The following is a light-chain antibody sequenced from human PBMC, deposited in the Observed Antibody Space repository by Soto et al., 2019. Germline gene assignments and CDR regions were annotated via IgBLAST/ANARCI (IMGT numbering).Light chain of an antibody. V-gene: IGLV3-1*01. CDR1: KLGDKY. Sequence: SYELTQPPSVSVSPGQTASITCSGDKLGDKYACWYQQKPGQSPVLVIYQDSKRPSGIPERFSGSNSGNTATLTINGTQAMDEADYYCQAWDSSTLYVFGTGTKLTVL. CDR3: QAWDSSTLYV. CDR2: QDS. J-gene: IGLJ1*01.